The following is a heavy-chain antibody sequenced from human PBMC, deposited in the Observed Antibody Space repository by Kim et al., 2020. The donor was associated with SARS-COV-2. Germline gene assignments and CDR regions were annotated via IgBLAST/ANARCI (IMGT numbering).Heavy chain of an antibody. Sequence: GESLKISCQGSGYRFTSAWIGWVRQMPGKGLEWIGIIYPADSDTRYSPSFQGQVSISADKSSSTTYLQWNKLKASDTALYYCARAARCSSPRCYNGGGFDIWGQGTMVTVSS. D-gene: IGHD2-2*02. J-gene: IGHJ3*02. CDR2: IYPADSDT. V-gene: IGHV5-51*01. CDR3: ARAARCSSPRCYNGGGFDI. CDR1: GYRFTSAW.